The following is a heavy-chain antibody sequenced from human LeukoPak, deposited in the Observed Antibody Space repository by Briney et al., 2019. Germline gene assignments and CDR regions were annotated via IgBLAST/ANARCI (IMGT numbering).Heavy chain of an antibody. CDR1: GFTLSSYW. V-gene: IGHV3-7*01. D-gene: IGHD5-12*01. J-gene: IGHJ4*02. CDR2: IKQDGSEK. CDR3: AREDSGYDWGNIDY. Sequence: GGSLRLSCAASGFTLSSYWMSWVRQAPGKGLEWVANIKQDGSEKYYVDSVKGRFTISRDNAKNSLYLQMNSLRAEDTAVYYCAREDSGYDWGNIDYWGQGTLVTVSS.